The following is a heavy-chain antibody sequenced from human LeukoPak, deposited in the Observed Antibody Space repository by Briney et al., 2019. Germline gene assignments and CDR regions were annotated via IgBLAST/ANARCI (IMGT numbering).Heavy chain of an antibody. V-gene: IGHV4-34*01. Sequence: KLRETLSLTCAVYGGSFSGYYWSRIRQPPGKGLEWIGEINHSGSTNYNPSLKSRVTISVDTSKNQFSLKLSSVTAADTAVYYCARHSTFFGVVIIKGRVRGPFDYWGQGTLVTVSS. CDR1: GGSFSGYY. CDR2: INHSGST. D-gene: IGHD3-3*01. J-gene: IGHJ4*02. CDR3: ARHSTFFGVVIIKGRVRGPFDY.